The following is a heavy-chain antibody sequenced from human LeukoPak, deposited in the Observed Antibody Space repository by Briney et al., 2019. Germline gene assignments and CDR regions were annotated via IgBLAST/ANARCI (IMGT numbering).Heavy chain of an antibody. V-gene: IGHV4-39*01. CDR2: IYYSATT. CDR1: GGSISSSSYY. CDR3: ARSSGYLFDP. J-gene: IGHJ5*02. D-gene: IGHD3-22*01. Sequence: ASETLSLTCTVSGGSISSSSYYWGWIRQPPGKGLEWIGSIYYSATTYYNPPLKSRVSISVDTSKNQFSLKLSSVSAADTAVYYCARSSGYLFDPWGQGTLVTVSS.